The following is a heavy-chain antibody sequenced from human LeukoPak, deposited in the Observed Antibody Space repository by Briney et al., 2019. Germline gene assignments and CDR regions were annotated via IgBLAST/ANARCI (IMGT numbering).Heavy chain of an antibody. CDR2: IYASGST. Sequence: SETLSLTCTVSGDSISGYYWSWIRQPAGKGLEWIGRIYASGSTNYNPSLRSRVTMSVDTSKSQFSLTLSSVTAADTAVYYCARESNSGWHSLDYWGQGALVTVSS. J-gene: IGHJ4*02. V-gene: IGHV4-4*07. CDR3: ARESNSGWHSLDY. CDR1: GDSISGYY. D-gene: IGHD6-19*01.